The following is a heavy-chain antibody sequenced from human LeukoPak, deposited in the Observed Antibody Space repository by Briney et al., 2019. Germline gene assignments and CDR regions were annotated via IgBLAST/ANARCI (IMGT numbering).Heavy chain of an antibody. V-gene: IGHV4-59*01. D-gene: IGHD2-8*01. CDR3: ARALVYANWFDP. CDR1: GGSISSYY. J-gene: IGHJ5*02. Sequence: PSETLPLTCTVSGGSISSYYWSWIRQPPGKGLEWIGYIYYSGSTNYNPSLKSRVTISVDTSKNQFSLKLSSVTAADTAVYYCARALVYANWFDPWGQGTLVTVSS. CDR2: IYYSGST.